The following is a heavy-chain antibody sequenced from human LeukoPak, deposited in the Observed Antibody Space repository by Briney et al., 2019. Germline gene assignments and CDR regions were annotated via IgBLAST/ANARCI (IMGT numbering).Heavy chain of an antibody. V-gene: IGHV4-39*07. Sequence: SETLSLTCTVSGGSISSSSYYWGWIRQPPGKGLEWIGSIYYSGSTYYNPSLKSRVTMSVDTSKNQFSLKLSSVTAADTAVYYCAREYFDWLLSYYYYGMDVWGQGTTVTVSS. J-gene: IGHJ6*02. CDR2: IYYSGST. D-gene: IGHD3-9*01. CDR1: GGSISSSSYY. CDR3: AREYFDWLLSYYYYGMDV.